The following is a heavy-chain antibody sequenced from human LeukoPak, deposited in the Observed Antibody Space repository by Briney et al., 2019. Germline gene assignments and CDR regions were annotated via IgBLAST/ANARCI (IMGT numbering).Heavy chain of an antibody. D-gene: IGHD5-12*01. CDR3: ARDRGWAYTGYDSGY. V-gene: IGHV3-33*01. CDR1: GFTFSSYG. CDR2: IWYDGSNK. J-gene: IGHJ4*02. Sequence: PGGSLRLSCAASGFTFSSYGMHWVRQAPGKGLEWVAVIWYDGSNKYYADSVKGRFTISRDNSKNTLYLQMNSLRAEDTAVYYCARDRGWAYTGYDSGYWGQGTLVTVSS.